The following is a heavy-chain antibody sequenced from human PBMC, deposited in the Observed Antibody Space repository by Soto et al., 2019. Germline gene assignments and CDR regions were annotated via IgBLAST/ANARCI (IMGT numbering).Heavy chain of an antibody. CDR1: GGTFSSYT. D-gene: IGHD6-19*01. CDR2: IIPILGIA. Sequence: QVQLVQSGAEVKKPGSSVKVSCKASGGTFSSYTISWVRQAPGQGLEWMGRIIPILGIANYAQKFQGRVTITADKATSTAYMELSSLRSEDTAVYYCARASGRSSGSLYWGQGTLVTVSS. CDR3: ARASGRSSGSLY. J-gene: IGHJ4*02. V-gene: IGHV1-69*02.